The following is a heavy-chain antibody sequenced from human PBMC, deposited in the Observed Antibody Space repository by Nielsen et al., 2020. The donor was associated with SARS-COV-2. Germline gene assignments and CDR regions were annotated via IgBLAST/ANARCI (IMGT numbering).Heavy chain of an antibody. V-gene: IGHV5-51*01. Sequence: GESLKISCKVSGYGFSDNWIGWVRQMPGKGLEWMGIIYPGDSDTRYSPSFQGQVTMSVDTSTDTAYLEWRSLKASDTATYYCARYDDWFDPWGQGTLVTVTS. CDR3: ARYDDWFDP. CDR1: GYGFSDNW. J-gene: IGHJ5*02. D-gene: IGHD1-1*01. CDR2: IYPGDSDT.